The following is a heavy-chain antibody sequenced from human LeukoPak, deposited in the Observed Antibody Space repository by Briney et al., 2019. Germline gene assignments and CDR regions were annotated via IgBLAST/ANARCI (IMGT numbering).Heavy chain of an antibody. Sequence: SETLSLTCTVSGGSISSGDYDWRWIPQPPGKGLVWLGYFYYRGSIYYNPSLKSRVTISVDTSKNQFSLKLSSVTAADTAVYYCAREPGYYYDSSGETDAFDIWGQGTMVTVSS. CDR2: FYYRGSI. CDR3: AREPGYYYDSSGETDAFDI. D-gene: IGHD3-22*01. J-gene: IGHJ3*02. CDR1: GGSISSGDYD. V-gene: IGHV4-30-4*08.